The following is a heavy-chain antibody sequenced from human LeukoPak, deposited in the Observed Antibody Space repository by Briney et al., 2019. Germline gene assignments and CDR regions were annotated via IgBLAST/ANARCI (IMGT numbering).Heavy chain of an antibody. CDR2: ISAYNGNT. V-gene: IGHV1-18*01. CDR1: GYTFTSYG. Sequence: ASVKVSCKASGYTFTSYGISWVRQAPGQGLEWMGWISAYNGNTNYAQKLQGRVTMTTDTSTSTAYMELRSLRSDDTAVYYCARDLLYSGYDSRFGVDVWGQGTTVTVSS. J-gene: IGHJ6*02. CDR3: ARDLLYSGYDSRFGVDV. D-gene: IGHD5-12*01.